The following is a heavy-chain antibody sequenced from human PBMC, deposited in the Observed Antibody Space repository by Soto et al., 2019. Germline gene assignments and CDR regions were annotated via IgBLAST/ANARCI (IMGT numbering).Heavy chain of an antibody. Sequence: EVQLVESGGGLVQPGGSLRLSWAASGFTFSSYWMHWVRQAPGKGLVWVSRINSDGSSTSYADSVKGRFTISRDNAKNTLYLQMNSLRAEDTAVYFCARGTTVALDGMDVWGQGTTVTVSS. J-gene: IGHJ6*02. V-gene: IGHV3-74*01. D-gene: IGHD4-17*01. CDR1: GFTFSSYW. CDR2: INSDGSST. CDR3: ARGTTVALDGMDV.